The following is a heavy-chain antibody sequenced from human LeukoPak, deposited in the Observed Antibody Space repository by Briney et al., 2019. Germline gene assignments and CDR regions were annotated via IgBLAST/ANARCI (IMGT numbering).Heavy chain of an antibody. J-gene: IGHJ4*02. CDR1: GDSVSSNSAA. V-gene: IGHV6-1*01. D-gene: IGHD2-2*01. CDR2: TYYRSKWYN. Sequence: SQTLSLTCAISGDSVSSNSAAWNWIRQSPSRGLEWLGRTYYRSKWYNDYAVSVKSRITINPDTSKNQFSLQPNSVTPEDTAVYYCASAGYCSSTSCLVALDYWGQGTLVTVSS. CDR3: ASAGYCSSTSCLVALDY.